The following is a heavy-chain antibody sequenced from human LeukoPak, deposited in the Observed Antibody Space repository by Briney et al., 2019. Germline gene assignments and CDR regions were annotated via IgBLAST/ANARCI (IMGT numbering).Heavy chain of an antibody. V-gene: IGHV3-66*01. CDR2: IYSGGST. CDR1: GFTVSSNY. CDR3: AKDRYGDYPTPFDY. J-gene: IGHJ4*02. Sequence: GGSLRLSCAASGFTVSSNYMSWVRQAPGKGLEWVSVIYSGGSTYYADSVKGRFTISRDNSKNTLYLQMNSLRAEDTAVYYCAKDRYGDYPTPFDYWGQGTLVTVSS. D-gene: IGHD4-17*01.